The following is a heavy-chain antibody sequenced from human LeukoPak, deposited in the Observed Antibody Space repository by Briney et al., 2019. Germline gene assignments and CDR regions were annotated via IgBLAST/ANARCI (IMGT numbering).Heavy chain of an antibody. V-gene: IGHV3-23*01. J-gene: IGHJ4*02. CDR1: GFTFSSYA. D-gene: IGHD6-19*01. Sequence: PGGSLRLSCAASGFTFSSYAMSWVRQAPGKGLEWVSTISGSGGRTYHADSVKGRFTISRDNSKNTPYLQMNSLRAEDTAVFYCAKDLGTSGWYNDYWGQGTLVTVSS. CDR2: ISGSGGRT. CDR3: AKDLGTSGWYNDY.